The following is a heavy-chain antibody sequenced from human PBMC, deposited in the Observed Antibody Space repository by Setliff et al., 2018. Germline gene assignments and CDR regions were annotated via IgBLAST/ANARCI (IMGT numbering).Heavy chain of an antibody. J-gene: IGHJ6*02. D-gene: IGHD3-9*01. Sequence: SETLSLTCTVSGGSISSSSYYWGWIRQPPGKGLEWIGSIYYSGSTYYNPSLKSRVTISVDTSKNQFSLKLSSVTAADTAVYYCARQSVRGLADKHWFHPWGQGTTVTVSS. CDR2: IYYSGST. CDR3: ARQSVRGLADKHWFHP. CDR1: GGSISSSSYY. V-gene: IGHV4-39*07.